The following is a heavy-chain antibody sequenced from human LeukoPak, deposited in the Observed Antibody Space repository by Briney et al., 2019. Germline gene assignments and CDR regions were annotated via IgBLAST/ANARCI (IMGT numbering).Heavy chain of an antibody. CDR3: ALLIYGFDS. Sequence: GGSQRLSCAASGFTFSSYGIHWVRQAPGKGLEWVAFISFDVGNKYSADSVKGRFTISRDNSNNTLYLQMNGLRTEDTAVYYCALLIYGFDSWGQGTLVTVSS. D-gene: IGHD2/OR15-2a*01. CDR2: ISFDVGNK. V-gene: IGHV3-30*03. CDR1: GFTFSSYG. J-gene: IGHJ5*01.